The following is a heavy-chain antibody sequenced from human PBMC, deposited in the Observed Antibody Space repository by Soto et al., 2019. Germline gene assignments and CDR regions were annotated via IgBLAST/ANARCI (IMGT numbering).Heavy chain of an antibody. Sequence: QVQLQQWGAGLLKPSETLSLTCAVYGGSFSGYYWSWIRQPPGKGLEWIGEINHSGSTNYNPSLKSAVTISVDTSKHQFSLKLSSVTAADTAVYYCARGLPAVSPGYYFDYWGQGTLVTVSS. J-gene: IGHJ4*02. D-gene: IGHD3-16*02. CDR3: ARGLPAVSPGYYFDY. CDR1: GGSFSGYY. V-gene: IGHV4-34*01. CDR2: INHSGST.